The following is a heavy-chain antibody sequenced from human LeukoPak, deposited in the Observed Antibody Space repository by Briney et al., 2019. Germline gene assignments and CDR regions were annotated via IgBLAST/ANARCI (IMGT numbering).Heavy chain of an antibody. Sequence: GGSLTLSCAASGFTFSSYAMSWVRHAQGKGLELVSAISGSGGSTYYADSVKGRFTISRDNSKNTLYLQMNSLRAEDTAVYYCAKDSGSNYYGSGSPDYWGQGTLVTVSS. CDR3: AKDSGSNYYGSGSPDY. D-gene: IGHD3-10*01. V-gene: IGHV3-23*01. CDR1: GFTFSSYA. CDR2: ISGSGGST. J-gene: IGHJ4*02.